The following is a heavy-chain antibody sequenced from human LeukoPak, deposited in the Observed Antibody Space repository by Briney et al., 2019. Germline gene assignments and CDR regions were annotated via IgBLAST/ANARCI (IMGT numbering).Heavy chain of an antibody. J-gene: IGHJ4*02. CDR3: ATITMVRGVRPPDDY. CDR1: GYTLTELS. Sequence: ASVKVSCKVSGYTLTELSMHWVRQAPGKGLEWMGGFDPEDGETIYAQKFRGRVTMTEDTSTDTAYIELSSLRSEDTAVYYCATITMVRGVRPPDDYWGQGTLVTVSS. CDR2: FDPEDGET. D-gene: IGHD3-10*01. V-gene: IGHV1-24*01.